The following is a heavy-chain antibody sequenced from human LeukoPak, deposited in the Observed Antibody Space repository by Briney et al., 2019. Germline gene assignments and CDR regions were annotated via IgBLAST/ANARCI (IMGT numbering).Heavy chain of an antibody. Sequence: SETLSLTCAVSGGSISSYYWSWIRQPPGKGLEWIGYSYYSGSTNYNPSLKSRVTISVDTSKNQFSLKLSSVTAADTAVYYCARSPYYDILTGYLDYAFDIWGQGTMVTVSS. V-gene: IGHV4-59*01. CDR1: GGSISSYY. CDR3: ARSPYYDILTGYLDYAFDI. D-gene: IGHD3-9*01. J-gene: IGHJ3*02. CDR2: SYYSGST.